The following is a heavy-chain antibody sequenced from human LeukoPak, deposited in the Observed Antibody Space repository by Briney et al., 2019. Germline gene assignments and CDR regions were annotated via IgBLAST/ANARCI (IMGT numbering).Heavy chain of an antibody. CDR1: GGSFSGYY. V-gene: IGHV4-34*01. Sequence: SETLSLTCAVYGGSFSGYYWSWIRQPPGKGLEWIGEINHSGSTNYNPSLKSRVTISVDTSKNQFSLKLSSVTAADTAVYYCARGCYGGYFDYWGQGTLVTVSS. D-gene: IGHD4/OR15-4a*01. CDR3: ARGCYGGYFDY. CDR2: INHSGST. J-gene: IGHJ4*02.